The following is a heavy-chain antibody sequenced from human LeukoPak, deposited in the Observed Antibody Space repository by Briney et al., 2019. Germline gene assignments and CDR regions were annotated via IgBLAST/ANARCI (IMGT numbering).Heavy chain of an antibody. Sequence: GGSLRLSCAASGFSFRSFWMSWVRQAPGKGLEWVASIKEDGSDKYYVESVKGRFTISRDNAKNSLYLQMNSLRAEDTAVYYCARGGSGRALVNFWGQGTLVTVSS. V-gene: IGHV3-7*02. CDR3: ARGGSGRALVNF. D-gene: IGHD3-10*01. J-gene: IGHJ4*02. CDR2: IKEDGSDK. CDR1: GFSFRSFW.